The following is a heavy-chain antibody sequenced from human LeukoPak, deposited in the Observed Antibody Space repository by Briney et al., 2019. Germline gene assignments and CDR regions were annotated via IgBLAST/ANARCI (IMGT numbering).Heavy chain of an antibody. D-gene: IGHD1-26*01. J-gene: IGHJ4*02. Sequence: GGSLSLSCVASGFTFSDYAMNWVRQAPGKGLEWVSTFTGHGDNAYYADSVKGRFAIARDNSKNTLSLQMNSLRTEDTAVYYCAKGHIPSEALLRFDSWGQGTLVTVSS. CDR1: GFTFSDYA. CDR3: AKGHIPSEALLRFDS. CDR2: FTGHGDNA. V-gene: IGHV3-23*01.